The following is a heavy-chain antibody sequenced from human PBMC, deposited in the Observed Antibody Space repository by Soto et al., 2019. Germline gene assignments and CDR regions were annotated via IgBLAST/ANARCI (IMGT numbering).Heavy chain of an antibody. J-gene: IGHJ6*02. CDR3: ARREGRSSGWLNYYGMDV. D-gene: IGHD6-19*01. CDR2: IDPSDSYT. CDR1: GYSFTSYW. V-gene: IGHV5-10-1*01. Sequence: PGESLKISCKGSGYSFTSYWISWVRQMPGKGLEWMGRIDPSDSYTNYSPSFQGHVTISADKSISTAYLQWSSLKASDTAMYYCARREGRSSGWLNYYGMDVRGQGTKVTVSS.